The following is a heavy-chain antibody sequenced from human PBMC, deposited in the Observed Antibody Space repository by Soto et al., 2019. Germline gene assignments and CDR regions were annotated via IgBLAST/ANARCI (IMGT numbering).Heavy chain of an antibody. Sequence: ASVNVSCKASGYTFTSYGISWVRQAPGQGLEWMGWISAYNGNTNYAQKLQGRVTMTTDTSTSTAYMELRSLRSDDTAVYYCARALSEQWLVYYYYYGMDVCGQGSTVTVSS. CDR1: GYTFTSYG. CDR3: ARALSEQWLVYYYYYGMDV. V-gene: IGHV1-18*04. D-gene: IGHD6-19*01. J-gene: IGHJ6*02. CDR2: ISAYNGNT.